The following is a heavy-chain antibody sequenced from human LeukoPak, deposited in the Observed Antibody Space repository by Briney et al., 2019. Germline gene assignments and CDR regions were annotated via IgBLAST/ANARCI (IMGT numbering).Heavy chain of an antibody. CDR1: GGSISSGDYY. CDR2: IYYSGST. D-gene: IGHD3-22*01. Sequence: SETLSLTCTVSGGSISSGDYYWSWIRQPPGKGLEWIGYIYYSGSTYYNPSLKSRVTISVDTSKNQFSLKLSSVTAADTAVYYCAREVPGYYDSSGYYQPSYYFDYWGQGTLVTVSS. J-gene: IGHJ4*02. V-gene: IGHV4-30-4*08. CDR3: AREVPGYYDSSGYYQPSYYFDY.